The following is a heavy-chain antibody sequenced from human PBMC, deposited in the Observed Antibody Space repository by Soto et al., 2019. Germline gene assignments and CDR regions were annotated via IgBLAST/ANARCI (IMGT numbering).Heavy chain of an antibody. CDR2: IYYSGST. Sequence: SETLSLTCTVSGGTISSYYWSWIRQPPGKGLEWIGYIYYSGSTNYNPSLKSRVTISVDTSKNQFSLKLSSVTAADTAVYYCARYGPGSSVWIDPSGQATLVTVSS. V-gene: IGHV4-59*01. J-gene: IGHJ5*02. D-gene: IGHD3-10*01. CDR1: GGTISSYY. CDR3: ARYGPGSSVWIDP.